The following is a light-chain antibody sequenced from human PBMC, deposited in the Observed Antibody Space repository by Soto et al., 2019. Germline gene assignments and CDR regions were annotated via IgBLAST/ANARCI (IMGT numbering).Light chain of an antibody. Sequence: QSVLAQPASVSGSPGQSITISCTGTRSDVGGYNLVSWYQHHPRKAPKLVIYEVSERPSGVSYRFSGSKSGNTVSLTISGLQAGDEADYYCCSFAGSVDHYVFGTGTKVTVL. CDR2: EVS. J-gene: IGLJ1*01. CDR1: RSDVGGYNL. V-gene: IGLV2-23*02. CDR3: CSFAGSVDHYV.